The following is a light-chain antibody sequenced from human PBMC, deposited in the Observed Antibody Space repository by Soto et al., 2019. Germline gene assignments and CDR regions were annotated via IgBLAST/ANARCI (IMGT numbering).Light chain of an antibody. V-gene: IGKV1-39*01. CDR3: QQSYSTPWT. CDR1: QSISSY. Sequence: DIQMTQSPTSLSASVGDRVTITCRASQSISSYLNWYQQKPGKAPKLLIYAASSLQSGVPSRFSGSGSGTDFTLTISSLQPEDFATYFCQQSYSTPWTFGRGTQVEIK. CDR2: AAS. J-gene: IGKJ1*01.